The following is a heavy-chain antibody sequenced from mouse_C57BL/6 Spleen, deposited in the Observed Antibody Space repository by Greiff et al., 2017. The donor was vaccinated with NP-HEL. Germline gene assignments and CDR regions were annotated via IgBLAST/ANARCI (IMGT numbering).Heavy chain of an antibody. CDR1: GFSLTSYG. V-gene: IGHV2-4*01. J-gene: IGHJ3*01. CDR2: IWSGGST. CDR3: AKTGYDYGRFAY. Sequence: VQGVESGPGLVQPSQSLSITCTVSGFSLTSYGVHWVSQPPGKGLEWLGVIWSGGSTDYNAAFIARLSISKDNSKSQVFFKMNSLQADDTAIYYCAKTGYDYGRFAYWGQGTLVPVSA. D-gene: IGHD2-4*01.